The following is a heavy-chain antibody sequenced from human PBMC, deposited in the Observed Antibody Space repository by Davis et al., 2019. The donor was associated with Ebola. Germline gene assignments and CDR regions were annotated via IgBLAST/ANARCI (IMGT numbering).Heavy chain of an antibody. CDR3: TRAPLTMVRGVIITTYYYYGMDV. J-gene: IGHJ6*02. D-gene: IGHD3-10*01. Sequence: GESLKISCTASGLTFGDYAMNWVRRAPGKGLEWVGFIRSKAYGGKAQYAASVKGRFTISRDDSKSIAYLQMNSLKTEDTAVYYCTRAPLTMVRGVIITTYYYYGMDVWGQGTTVTVSS. CDR2: IRSKAYGGKA. CDR1: GLTFGDYA. V-gene: IGHV3-49*04.